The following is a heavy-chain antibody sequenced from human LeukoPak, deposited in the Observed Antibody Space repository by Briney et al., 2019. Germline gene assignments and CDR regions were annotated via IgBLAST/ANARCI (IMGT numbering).Heavy chain of an antibody. Sequence: PGGSLRLSCAASGFTFSSYSMNWVRQAPGKGLEWVSYISSSSSTIYYADSVKGRFTISRDNAKNSLYLQMNSLRAEDTAVYYCASWSDYDFWSGYPYFDYWGQGTLVTVSS. D-gene: IGHD3-3*01. CDR1: GFTFSSYS. CDR3: ASWSDYDFWSGYPYFDY. CDR2: ISSSSSTI. J-gene: IGHJ4*02. V-gene: IGHV3-48*01.